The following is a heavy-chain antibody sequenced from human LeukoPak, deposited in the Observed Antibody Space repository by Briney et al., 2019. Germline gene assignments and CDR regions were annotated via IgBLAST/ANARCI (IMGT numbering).Heavy chain of an antibody. D-gene: IGHD1-14*01. J-gene: IGHJ4*02. CDR3: ARGPEIYFDY. Sequence: SETLSLTCTVSGGSISSYYWSWIRQPPGKGLEWIGYIYYSGSTNYNPSLKSRVTISVDTSKNQFSLKLSSVTTADTAVYYCARGPEIYFDYWGQGTLVTVSS. CDR2: IYYSGST. CDR1: GGSISSYY. V-gene: IGHV4-59*01.